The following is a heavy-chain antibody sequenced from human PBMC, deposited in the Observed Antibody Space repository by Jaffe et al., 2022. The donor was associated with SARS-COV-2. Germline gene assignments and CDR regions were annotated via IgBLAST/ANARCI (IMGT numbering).Heavy chain of an antibody. V-gene: IGHV4-61*02. CDR2: IYTSGST. Sequence: QVQLQESGPGLVKPSQTLSLTCTVSGGSISSGSYYWSWIRQPAGKGLEWIGRIYTSGSTNYNPSLKSRVTISVDTSKNQFSLKLSSVTAADTAVYYCARGVVDIVVVPAARPSLWFDPWGQGTLVTVSS. J-gene: IGHJ5*02. CDR3: ARGVVDIVVVPAARPSLWFDP. D-gene: IGHD2-2*01. CDR1: GGSISSGSYY.